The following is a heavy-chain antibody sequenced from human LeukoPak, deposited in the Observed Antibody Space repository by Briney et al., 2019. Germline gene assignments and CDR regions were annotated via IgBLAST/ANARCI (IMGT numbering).Heavy chain of an antibody. J-gene: IGHJ3*02. D-gene: IGHD3-10*01. CDR3: ASTFYYGSGSSGDDAFDI. CDR1: GGSISSYY. Sequence: SETLSLTCTVSGGSISSYYWSWIRQHPGKGLEWIGYIYYSGSTYYNPSLKSRVTISVDTSKNQFSLKLSSVTAADTAVYYCASTFYYGSGSSGDDAFDIWGQGTMVTVSS. V-gene: IGHV4-59*06. CDR2: IYYSGST.